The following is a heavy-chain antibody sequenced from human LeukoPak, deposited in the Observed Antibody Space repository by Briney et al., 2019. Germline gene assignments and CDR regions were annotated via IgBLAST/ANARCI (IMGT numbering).Heavy chain of an antibody. CDR3: ARVSRDCSSVNCYNDAFDL. D-gene: IGHD2-2*02. CDR2: INPGAGST. Sequence: ASVKVSCEASGYTFPTYYMHWVRQAPGQGLEWVGIINPGAGSTSYAQKFQGRVTVTRDTSTSTVCMELRSLRSEDTAVYYCARVSRDCSSVNCYNDAFDLWGQGAMVTVSS. V-gene: IGHV1-46*01. CDR1: GYTFPTYY. J-gene: IGHJ3*01.